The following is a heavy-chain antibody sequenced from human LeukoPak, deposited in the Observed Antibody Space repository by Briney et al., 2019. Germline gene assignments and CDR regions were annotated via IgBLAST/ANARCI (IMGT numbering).Heavy chain of an antibody. D-gene: IGHD1-26*01. J-gene: IGHJ4*02. V-gene: IGHV1-46*01. CDR2: INPSGGST. Sequence: ASLKVSCKASGYTFTSYYMHWVRQAPGQGLEWMGIINPSGGSTSYAQKFQGRVTMTRDTSTSTVYMELSSLRSEDTAVYYCARVRYQWELADYWGQGTLVTVSS. CDR3: ARVRYQWELADY. CDR1: GYTFTSYY.